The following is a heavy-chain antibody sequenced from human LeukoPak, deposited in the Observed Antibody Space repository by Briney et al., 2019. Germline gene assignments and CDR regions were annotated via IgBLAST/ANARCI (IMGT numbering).Heavy chain of an antibody. CDR3: TTDLYCTNGVCRDY. Sequence: GGSLRLSCAASGFTFSNYWMTWVRQAPGKGLEWVGRIKSKTDGGTTDYAAPVKGRFTISRDDSKNTLYLQMNSLKTEDTAVYYCTTDLYCTNGVCRDYWGQGTLVTVSS. J-gene: IGHJ4*02. V-gene: IGHV3-15*01. D-gene: IGHD2-8*01. CDR2: IKSKTDGGTT. CDR1: GFTFSNYW.